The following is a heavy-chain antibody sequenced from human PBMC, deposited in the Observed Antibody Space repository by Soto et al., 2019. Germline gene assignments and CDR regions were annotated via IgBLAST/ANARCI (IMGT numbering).Heavy chain of an antibody. J-gene: IGHJ4*02. CDR1: GYTFRDYD. D-gene: IGHD5-12*01. CDR3: TRRARIAKQLWLPFDG. V-gene: IGHV1-8*01. CDR2: MNPNSGNT. Sequence: QVQLVQSGAEVKKPGASVMVSCKASGYTFRDYDINWVRQAGGQGLEWMGWMNPNSGNTAYAQKFQGRVTMTADTSINTAYMQLSSLRSEDTAVYYCTRRARIAKQLWLPFDGWAQGTLFTVSS.